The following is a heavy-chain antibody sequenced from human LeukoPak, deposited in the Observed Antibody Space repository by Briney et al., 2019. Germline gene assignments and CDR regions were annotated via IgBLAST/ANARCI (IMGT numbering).Heavy chain of an antibody. Sequence: GGSLRLSCAASGFTFTTYALNWVRQAPGKGLEWVAVISYDASPEYYADSVKGRFTISRDNSKNTLYLQMNGLRPEDTAVYYCARGGTGTTWRTYYFEYWGQGALVTDSS. J-gene: IGHJ4*02. CDR2: ISYDASPE. D-gene: IGHD1-1*01. CDR3: ARGGTGTTWRTYYFEY. V-gene: IGHV3-30*01. CDR1: GFTFTTYA.